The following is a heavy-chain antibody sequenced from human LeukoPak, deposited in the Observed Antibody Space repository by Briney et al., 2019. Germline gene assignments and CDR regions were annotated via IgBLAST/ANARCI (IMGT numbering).Heavy chain of an antibody. J-gene: IGHJ4*02. Sequence: ASVKVSCKASGYTFTGYFIHWVRQAPGRGLEWMGWINPNSGGSNYAQKFQGRVSLTRDASISTAYMELSSLRYDDTAVYFCARVEAVAGTTTGVDYWGQGTLVTVSS. V-gene: IGHV1-2*02. CDR2: INPNSGGS. CDR1: GYTFTGYF. D-gene: IGHD6-19*01. CDR3: ARVEAVAGTTTGVDY.